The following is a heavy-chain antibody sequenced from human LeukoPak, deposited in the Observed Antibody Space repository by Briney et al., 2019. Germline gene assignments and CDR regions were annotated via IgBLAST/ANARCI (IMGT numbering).Heavy chain of an antibody. D-gene: IGHD3-22*01. CDR1: GGSISSGDYY. CDR3: ARDQQLYYYDSSGHDY. V-gene: IGHV4-30-4*01. J-gene: IGHJ4*02. CDR2: IYYSGST. Sequence: SQTLSLTCTVSGGSISSGDYYWSWIRQPPGKGLEWIGYIYYSGSTYYNPSLKSRVTISVDTSKNQFSLKLSSVTAADTAVYYCARDQQLYYYDSSGHDYWGQGTLVTVSS.